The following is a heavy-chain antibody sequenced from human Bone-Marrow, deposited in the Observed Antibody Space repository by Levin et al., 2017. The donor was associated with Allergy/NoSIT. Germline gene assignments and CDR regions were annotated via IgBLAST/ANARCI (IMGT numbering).Heavy chain of an antibody. CDR1: GFTISNYG. CDR2: ISYDGSNK. J-gene: IGHJ4*02. Sequence: GGSLRLSCAVSGFTISNYGMHWVRQTPGKGLEWVALISYDGSNKYYVDSVRGRFFISRDNSKNTVYLQMNSLRTEDTATYYCAKDLKGYGFWSGYYTEDYWGQGTLVTVSP. D-gene: IGHD3/OR15-3a*01. V-gene: IGHV3-30*18. CDR3: AKDLKGYGFWSGYYTEDY.